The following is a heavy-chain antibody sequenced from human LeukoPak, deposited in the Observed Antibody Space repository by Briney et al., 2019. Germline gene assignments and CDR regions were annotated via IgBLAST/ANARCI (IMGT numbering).Heavy chain of an antibody. D-gene: IGHD3-3*01. CDR2: ISPNSGGA. V-gene: IGHV1-2*02. J-gene: IGHJ3*02. CDR1: GYTFTGYY. CDR3: ARVLEWLAPYDAFDI. Sequence: ASVKVSCKASGYTFTGYYMHWVRRAPGQGLQWMGWISPNSGGANYAQNFQGRVTMTRDTSISTAYMELSRLRSDDTAVYYCARVLEWLAPYDAFDIWGQGTMVTVSS.